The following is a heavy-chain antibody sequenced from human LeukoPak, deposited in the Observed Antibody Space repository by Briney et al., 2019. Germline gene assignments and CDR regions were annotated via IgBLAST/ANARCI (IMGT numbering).Heavy chain of an antibody. CDR3: ASSTASSGYYGGSTTDY. CDR1: GGSTSGGNYY. J-gene: IGHJ4*02. D-gene: IGHD3-22*01. Sequence: SETLSLTCIVSGGSTSGGNYYWGWIRRPPGKGLEWIGGISSSGNTYYNPSLKSRITISIDTSKNHFSLKLSSVTAADTAVYYCASSTASSGYYGGSTTDYWGQGTLVTVSS. V-gene: IGHV4-39*02. CDR2: ISSSGNT.